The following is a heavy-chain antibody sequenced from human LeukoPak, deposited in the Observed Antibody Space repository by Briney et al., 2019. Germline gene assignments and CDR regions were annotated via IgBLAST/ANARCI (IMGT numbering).Heavy chain of an antibody. CDR1: GYTFTSYD. CDR2: MNPNSGNT. CDR3: ARGLGSSGRWYDY. J-gene: IGHJ4*02. V-gene: IGHV1-8*01. Sequence: ASVKVSCRASGYTFTSYDINWVRQATGQGLEWMGWMNPNSGNTGYAQKLPGRVTMTRNTSISTAYMELSSLRSEDTAVYYCARGLGSSGRWYDYWGQGTLVTVSS. D-gene: IGHD4-23*01.